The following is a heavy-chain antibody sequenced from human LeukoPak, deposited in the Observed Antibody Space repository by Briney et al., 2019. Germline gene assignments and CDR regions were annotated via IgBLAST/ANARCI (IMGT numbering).Heavy chain of an antibody. D-gene: IGHD2-21*02. CDR3: TKEPLYCGGDCYEPFDY. Sequence: GGSLRLSCAASGFTFSSYAMSWVRQAPGKGLEWVSAIRGSGGSTYYADSVKGRFTISSDNSKNTLYLQMKSLRAEDTAVYYCTKEPLYCGGDCYEPFDYWGQGTLVTVSS. J-gene: IGHJ4*02. CDR2: IRGSGGST. V-gene: IGHV3-23*01. CDR1: GFTFSSYA.